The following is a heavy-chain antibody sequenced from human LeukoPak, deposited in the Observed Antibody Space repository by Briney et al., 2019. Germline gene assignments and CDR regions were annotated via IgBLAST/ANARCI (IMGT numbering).Heavy chain of an antibody. D-gene: IGHD3-22*01. V-gene: IGHV4-61*02. CDR3: ARASYYYDSSGYLGY. CDR1: GYSISSGYY. CDR2: IYTSGST. Sequence: PSETLSLTCTVSGYSISSGYYWSWIRQPAGKGLEWIGRIYTSGSTNYNPSLKSRVTISVDTSKNQFSLKLSSVTAADTAVYYCARASYYYDSSGYLGYWGQGTLVTVSS. J-gene: IGHJ4*02.